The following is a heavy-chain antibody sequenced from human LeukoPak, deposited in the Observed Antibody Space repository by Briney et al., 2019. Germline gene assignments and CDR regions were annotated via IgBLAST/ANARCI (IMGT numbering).Heavy chain of an antibody. CDR2: ISGSGTRT. V-gene: IGHV3-21*01. CDR1: GFPFSSYA. Sequence: GGSLKLSCAASGFPFSSYAMIWVRQAQGKGLEWVSSISGSGTRTYYADSVKGRFTISRDNAKNSPYLQMNSLRAEDTAVYYCARFPHYYDSSGYPNHDYWGQGTLVTVSS. J-gene: IGHJ4*02. CDR3: ARFPHYYDSSGYPNHDY. D-gene: IGHD3-22*01.